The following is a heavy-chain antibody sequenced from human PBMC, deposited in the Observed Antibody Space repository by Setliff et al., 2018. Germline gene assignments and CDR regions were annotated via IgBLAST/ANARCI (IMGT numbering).Heavy chain of an antibody. J-gene: IGHJ4*02. Sequence: SETLSLTCTASGYSISSGYIWGWIRQPPGKGLEWVGNIGHTGSINYNPSLKSRLTISRDSSKNQVSLKLNSVTATDTAVYYCARDLGHGGDSDYWGQGILVTVSS. CDR3: ARDLGHGGDSDY. V-gene: IGHV4-38-2*02. CDR1: GYSISSGYI. CDR2: IGHTGSI. D-gene: IGHD2-21*02.